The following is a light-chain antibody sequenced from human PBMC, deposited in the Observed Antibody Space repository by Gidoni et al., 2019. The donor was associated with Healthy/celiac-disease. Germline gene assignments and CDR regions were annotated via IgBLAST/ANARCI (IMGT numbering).Light chain of an antibody. CDR1: SGSIASNY. V-gene: IGLV6-57*02. CDR3: QSYDSSNHEV. CDR2: EDN. Sequence: NFMLTQPHSVSESPGNTVTISCTGSSGSIASNYVQWDQQRPGSAPTTVIYEDNQRPSGVPDRFSGSIDSSSNSAYLTISGLKTEDEADYYCQSYDSSNHEVFGGGTKLTVL. J-gene: IGLJ3*02.